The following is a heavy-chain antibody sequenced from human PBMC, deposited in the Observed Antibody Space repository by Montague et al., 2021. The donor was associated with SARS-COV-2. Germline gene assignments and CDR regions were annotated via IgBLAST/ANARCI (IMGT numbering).Heavy chain of an antibody. D-gene: IGHD6-19*01. CDR3: ARGSGWMGNAFDV. V-gene: IGHV4-59*01. CDR1: GGPISSYY. Sequence: SETLSPTCTVSGGPISSYYWSWIRQPPGKGLEWIGYIYYSGSTNYNPSLKSRVTISVDTSKNQFSLKLSSVTAADTAVYYCARGSGWMGNAFDVWGQGTMVTVSS. CDR2: IYYSGST. J-gene: IGHJ3*01.